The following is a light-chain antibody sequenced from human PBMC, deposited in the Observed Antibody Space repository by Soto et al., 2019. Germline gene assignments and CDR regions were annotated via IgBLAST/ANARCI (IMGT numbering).Light chain of an antibody. CDR3: QHYGGPVGYT. CDR1: QTVRNNY. V-gene: IGKV3-20*01. CDR2: GAS. J-gene: IGKJ2*01. Sequence: EIVLTQSPSTLSLSPGDRAALSCRASQTVRNNYVAWYQQKPGQAPKLLIYGASSRATDIPGRFSGSGSGTDFALTISRLEPEDFAVYYCQHYGGPVGYTFGQGT.